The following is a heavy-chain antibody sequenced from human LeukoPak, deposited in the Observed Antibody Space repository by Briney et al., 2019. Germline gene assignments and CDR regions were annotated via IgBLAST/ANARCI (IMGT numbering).Heavy chain of an antibody. CDR2: IGSSGSTI. CDR3: ARCYDYVWGSYDY. CDR1: GFTFSSYE. Sequence: PGGSLRLSCAASGFTFSSYEMNWVRQAPGKGLEWVSYIGSSGSTIYYADSVKGRFTISRDNAKNSLYLQMNSLRAEDTAVYYCARCYDYVWGSYDYWGQGTLVTVSS. J-gene: IGHJ4*02. V-gene: IGHV3-48*03. D-gene: IGHD3-16*01.